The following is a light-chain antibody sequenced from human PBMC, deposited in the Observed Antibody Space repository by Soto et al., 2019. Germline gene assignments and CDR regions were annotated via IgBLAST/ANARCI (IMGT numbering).Light chain of an antibody. CDR2: DVS. V-gene: IGLV2-14*03. CDR1: SSDIRGYNY. Sequence: QSVLTQPASVSGAPGQSITISCTGKSSDIRGYNYVSCYQHHPGKAPKLIIYDVSNRPSGVSIRFSGSKSDNTASLTISGLQPEDEADYHCSSYTTSNTRQIVFGTGTKVTVL. CDR3: SSYTTSNTRQIV. J-gene: IGLJ1*01.